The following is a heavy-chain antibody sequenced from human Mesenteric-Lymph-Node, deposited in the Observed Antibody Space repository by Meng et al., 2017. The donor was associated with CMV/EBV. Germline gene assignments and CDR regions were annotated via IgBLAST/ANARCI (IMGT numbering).Heavy chain of an antibody. CDR3: AIITGTTVNYYGMNV. CDR1: GFTFSSYG. CDR2: IRFDGSDR. V-gene: IGHV3-30*02. D-gene: IGHD1-7*01. Sequence: GESLKISCAASGFTFSSYGIHWVRQAPGKGLEWVAFIRFDGSDRYYVDSLEGRFTISRDNSKNTLYLQMNSLRPEDTAVYYCAIITGTTVNYYGMNVWGQGTTVTVSS. J-gene: IGHJ6*02.